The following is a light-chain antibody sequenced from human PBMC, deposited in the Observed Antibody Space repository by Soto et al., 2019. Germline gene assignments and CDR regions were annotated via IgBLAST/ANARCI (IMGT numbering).Light chain of an antibody. V-gene: IGLV2-14*01. Sequence: QSALPQPASVSGSPGQSIAISCTGTSSDVGGYKYVSWYQQHPGKAPKLLISEVSNRPSGVSDRFSGSKSGNTASLTISGLQAEDEADYYCSSFTSSYTFVFGSGTKVTVL. CDR3: SSFTSSYTFV. CDR2: EVS. J-gene: IGLJ1*01. CDR1: SSDVGGYKY.